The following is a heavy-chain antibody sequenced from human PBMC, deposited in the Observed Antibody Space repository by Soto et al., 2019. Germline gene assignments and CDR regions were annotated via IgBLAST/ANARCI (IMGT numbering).Heavy chain of an antibody. J-gene: IGHJ3*02. CDR1: VGTLSSVA. CDR3: ARDKVEMATIRSFHI. V-gene: IGHV1-69*01. CDR2: IIPIFGTA. Sequence: KYSVGTLSSVAISWLRKTHRQGLEWMGGIIPIFGTANYAQKFQGRVTITADESTSTAYMELSSLRSEDTAVYYCARDKVEMATIRSFHIWCQG. D-gene: IGHD5-12*01.